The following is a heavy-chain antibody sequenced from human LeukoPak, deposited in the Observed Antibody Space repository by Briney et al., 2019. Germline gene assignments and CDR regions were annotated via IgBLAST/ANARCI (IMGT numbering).Heavy chain of an antibody. D-gene: IGHD6-19*01. CDR2: IDQSGGAM. Sequence: GSLRLSCVASGFTFSNCWMTWVRQAPGKGLEWVADIDQSGGAMNYVDSVKGRFTISRDNAKNSLYLQMNSLRAEDAAVYYCARLLGSSSYYDSWGPGALVTVSS. J-gene: IGHJ4*02. CDR3: ARLLGSSSYYDS. V-gene: IGHV3-7*05. CDR1: GFTFSNCW.